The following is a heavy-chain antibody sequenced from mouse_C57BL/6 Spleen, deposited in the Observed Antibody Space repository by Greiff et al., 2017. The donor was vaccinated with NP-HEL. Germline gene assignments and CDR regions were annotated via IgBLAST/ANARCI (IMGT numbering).Heavy chain of an antibody. Sequence: QVQLKQPGAELVRPGSSVKLSCKASGYTFTSYWMHWVKQRPIQGLEWIGNIDPSDSETHYNQKFKDKATLTVDKSSSTAYMQLSSLTSEDSAVYYCASSSSYYFDYWGQGTTLTVSS. V-gene: IGHV1-52*01. CDR2: IDPSDSET. J-gene: IGHJ2*01. D-gene: IGHD1-1*01. CDR1: GYTFTSYW. CDR3: ASSSSYYFDY.